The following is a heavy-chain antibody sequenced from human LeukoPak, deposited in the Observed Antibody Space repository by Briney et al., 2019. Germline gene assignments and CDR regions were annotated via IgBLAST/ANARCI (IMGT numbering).Heavy chain of an antibody. CDR3: ARDQTHTGPTTVDY. CDR2: INTVGTNT. Sequence: GGSLRLSCVASGFTLRNSWMHWVRQTPGKGLLWVSRINTVGTNTKYADSVKGRFTISRDNAKNTLYLQMHTLRAEDTAVYYCARDQTHTGPTTVDYWGQGTLVTVSS. CDR1: GFTLRNSW. V-gene: IGHV3-74*03. D-gene: IGHD1-14*01. J-gene: IGHJ4*02.